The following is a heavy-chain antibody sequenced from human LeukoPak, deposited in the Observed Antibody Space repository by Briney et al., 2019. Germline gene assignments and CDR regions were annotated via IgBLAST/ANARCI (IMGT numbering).Heavy chain of an antibody. CDR1: GFTFSSYS. CDR2: ISSSSSYI. D-gene: IGHD1-26*01. CDR3: ARDAGESGSCH. Sequence: KPGGSLRLSCAASGFTFSSYSMNWVRQAPGKGLEWVSTISSSSSYIYYADSVKGRFTISRDNAKNSLYLQMNSLRAEDTAVYYCARDAGESGSCHWGQGTLVTVSS. V-gene: IGHV3-21*01. J-gene: IGHJ4*02.